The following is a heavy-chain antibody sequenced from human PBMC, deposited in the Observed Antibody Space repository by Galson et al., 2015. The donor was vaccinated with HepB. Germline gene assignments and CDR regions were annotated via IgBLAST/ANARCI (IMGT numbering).Heavy chain of an antibody. J-gene: IGHJ5*02. Sequence: SLRLSGAVSGFSITSYGMHWMRQAPGKGLEWVAVIWYDGSNKFYADSVKGRFTISKDNSKNTVYLQMNSLRAEDTAVYFCARGILATLGVVNGWSDPWGQGTLVTVSS. V-gene: IGHV3-33*01. CDR3: ARGILATLGVVNGWSDP. CDR2: IWYDGSNK. CDR1: GFSITSYG. D-gene: IGHD3-3*01.